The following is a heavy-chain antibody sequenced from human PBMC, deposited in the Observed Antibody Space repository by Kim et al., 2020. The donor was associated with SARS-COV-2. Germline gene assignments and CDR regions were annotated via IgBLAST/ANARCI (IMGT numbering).Heavy chain of an antibody. J-gene: IGHJ4*01. CDR2: IKQDGSET. CDR3: ARVGLRSDTRGWNHFDY. V-gene: IGHV3-7*01. D-gene: IGHD1-1*01. CDR1: GFTFSTYW. Sequence: GGSLRLSCAASGFTFSTYWMTWVRQAPGKGLEWVANIKQDGSETFYVDSVEGRFTISRDNTKNSLYLQMNSLTAEDTGVYYCARVGLRSDTRGWNHFDY.